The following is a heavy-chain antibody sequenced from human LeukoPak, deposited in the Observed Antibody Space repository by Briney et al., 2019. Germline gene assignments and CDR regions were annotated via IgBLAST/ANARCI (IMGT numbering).Heavy chain of an antibody. CDR1: GYTFTINH. V-gene: IGHV1-46*01. CDR2: INPSGDST. D-gene: IGHD3-22*01. CDR3: ARDYYDSSGYGNRHAFDI. J-gene: IGHJ3*02. Sequence: ASVKVSCKASGYTFTINHIHRVRQAPGQGLEWMGVINPSGDSTTYAQNFQGRVTMTRDTSTSTAYMELSSLRSEDTAVYYCARDYYDSSGYGNRHAFDIWGQGTMVTVSS.